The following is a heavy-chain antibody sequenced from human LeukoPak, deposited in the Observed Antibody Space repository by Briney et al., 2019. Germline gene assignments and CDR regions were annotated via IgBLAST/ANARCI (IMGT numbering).Heavy chain of an antibody. CDR1: GGSFSGNH. CDR3: ARGGYCSGGTCYSLYY. D-gene: IGHD2-15*01. Sequence: PSETLSLTCIVYGGSFSGNHWSWIRQPPGKGLEWIGEINHSGSTNYNPSLKSRVIISVDTSKSQFSLKLSSVTAADTAVYYCARGGYCSGGTCYSLYYWGQGTLVTVSS. CDR2: INHSGST. J-gene: IGHJ4*02. V-gene: IGHV4-34*01.